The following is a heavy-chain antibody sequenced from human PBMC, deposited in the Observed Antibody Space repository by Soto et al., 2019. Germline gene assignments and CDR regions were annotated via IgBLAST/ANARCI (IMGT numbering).Heavy chain of an antibody. Sequence: SETLSLTCTASGGSITSSSHFWGWVRQPPGKGLEWIGTIYFTGNTYYTPSLKSRLTMSIDTSKSEFSLRLNSVTAADTAVYYCAGQTFTIAAASYGRSNWFDPWGPGTLVTVSS. J-gene: IGHJ5*02. V-gene: IGHV4-39*01. CDR1: GGSITSSSHF. CDR3: AGQTFTIAAASYGRSNWFDP. CDR2: IYFTGNT. D-gene: IGHD6-25*01.